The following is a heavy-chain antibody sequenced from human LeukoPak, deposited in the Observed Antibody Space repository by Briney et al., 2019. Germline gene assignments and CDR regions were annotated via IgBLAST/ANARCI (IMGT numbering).Heavy chain of an antibody. D-gene: IGHD3-10*01. J-gene: IGHJ4*02. CDR3: ARDLGYYGSGSYVFDY. CDR1: GFTFSSYE. V-gene: IGHV3-48*03. Sequence: GGSLRLSCAASGFTFSSYEMNWVRQAPGKGLEWVSYISSSGSTIYYADSVKGRFTISRDNAKNSLYLQMNSLRAEDTAVYYCARDLGYYGSGSYVFDYWGQGTLVTVSS. CDR2: ISSSGSTI.